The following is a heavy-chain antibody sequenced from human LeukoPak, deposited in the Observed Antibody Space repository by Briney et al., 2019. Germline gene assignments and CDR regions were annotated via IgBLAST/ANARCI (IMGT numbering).Heavy chain of an antibody. CDR1: GDGASSNSGA. J-gene: IGHJ4*02. CDR3: ARNSGYDLN. D-gene: IGHD5-12*01. V-gene: IGHV6-1*01. Sequence: SQTLSLTCAISGDGASSNSGAWNWIRQSPSRGLEWLGRTYYRSKWYNDYAVSVKSRLTINPDTSKNQFSLQLSYARPALSAVYYCARNSGYDLNCGQGTLVTVSS. CDR2: TYYRSKWYN.